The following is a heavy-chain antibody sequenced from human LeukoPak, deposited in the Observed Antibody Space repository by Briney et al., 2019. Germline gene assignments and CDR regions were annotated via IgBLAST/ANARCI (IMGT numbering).Heavy chain of an antibody. CDR3: AREGRSPDFWSGYYFDY. D-gene: IGHD3-3*01. V-gene: IGHV4-4*07. Sequence: SETLSHTCTVSGGSISSYYWSWIRQPAGKGLEWIGRIYTSGSTNYNPSLKSRVTMSVDTSKNQFSLKLSSVTAADTAVYYCAREGRSPDFWSGYYFDYWGQGTLVTVSS. J-gene: IGHJ4*02. CDR1: GGSISSYY. CDR2: IYTSGST.